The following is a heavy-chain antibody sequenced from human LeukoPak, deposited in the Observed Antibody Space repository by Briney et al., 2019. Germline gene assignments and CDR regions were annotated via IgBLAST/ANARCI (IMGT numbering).Heavy chain of an antibody. V-gene: IGHV3-7*01. D-gene: IGHD4-17*01. Sequence: GGSLRLSCAASGFTFSSYWMSWVRQAPGKGLEWVANIKQDGSEKYYVDSVKGRFTISRDNAKNSLYLQMNSLRAEDTAVYYCARVYLSWVTKAFDIWGQGTMVTVSS. CDR2: IKQDGSEK. CDR1: GFTFSSYW. J-gene: IGHJ3*02. CDR3: ARVYLSWVTKAFDI.